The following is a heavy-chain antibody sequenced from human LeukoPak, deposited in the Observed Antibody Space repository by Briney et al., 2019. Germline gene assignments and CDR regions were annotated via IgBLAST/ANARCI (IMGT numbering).Heavy chain of an antibody. D-gene: IGHD3-10*01. Sequence: GGSLRLSCAASGFTFSSYGMHWVRQAPGKGLEWVAVIWYDGSNKYYADSVKGRFTISRDNSKNTLYLQMNSLRAEDTAVYYCAREGLGELLRGFDSWGQGTLVTVSS. V-gene: IGHV3-33*01. CDR1: GFTFSSYG. CDR3: AREGLGELLRGFDS. CDR2: IWYDGSNK. J-gene: IGHJ4*02.